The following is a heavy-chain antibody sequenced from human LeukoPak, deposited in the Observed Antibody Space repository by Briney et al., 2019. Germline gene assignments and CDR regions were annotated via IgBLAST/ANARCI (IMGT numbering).Heavy chain of an antibody. D-gene: IGHD6-13*01. Sequence: KPSETLSLTCTVSRDSISSHHWSWIRQPPGKGLEWIGFISDSGTTNYNSSLKSRVAISIHTSKNQLSLTLSSVTAADTAVYYCVRTRGYTFDYWGQGTLVTVSS. CDR2: ISDSGTT. J-gene: IGHJ4*02. CDR3: VRTRGYTFDY. CDR1: RDSISSHH. V-gene: IGHV4-59*11.